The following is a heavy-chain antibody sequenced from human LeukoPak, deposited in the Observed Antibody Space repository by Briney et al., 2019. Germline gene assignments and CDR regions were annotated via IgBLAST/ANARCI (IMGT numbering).Heavy chain of an antibody. CDR1: GESFSGYY. CDR3: ARHLDIFDPFDP. J-gene: IGHJ5*02. CDR2: ISHSGST. D-gene: IGHD3-9*01. V-gene: IGHV4-34*01. Sequence: PSETLSLTCAVYGESFSGYYWSWIRQPPGKGLEWIGEISHSGSTNYNPSLKGRVTISVDTSKNQFSLKLSSVTAADTAVYYCARHLDIFDPFDPWGQGTLVTVSS.